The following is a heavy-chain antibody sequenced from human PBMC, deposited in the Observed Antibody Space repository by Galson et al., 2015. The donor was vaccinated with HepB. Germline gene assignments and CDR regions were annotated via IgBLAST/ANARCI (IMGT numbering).Heavy chain of an antibody. CDR2: TYYRSKWYN. CDR3: ARVAVIAAAGTVWFDP. V-gene: IGHV6-1*01. D-gene: IGHD6-13*01. CDR1: GDSVSSHSAA. Sequence: CAISGDSVSSHSAAWNWIRQSPSRGLEWLGRTYYRSKWYNDYAVSVKSRITINPDTSKNQFSLQLNSVTPEDTAVYYCARVAVIAAAGTVWFDPWGQGTLVTVTS. J-gene: IGHJ5*02.